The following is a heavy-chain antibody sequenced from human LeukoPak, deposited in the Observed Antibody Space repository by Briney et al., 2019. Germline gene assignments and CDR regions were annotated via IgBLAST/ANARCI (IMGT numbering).Heavy chain of an antibody. D-gene: IGHD3-22*01. CDR2: IYHSGST. Sequence: SETLSLTCAVSGYSISSGYYWGWIRQPPGKGLEWIGSIYHSGSTYYNPSLKSRVTISVDTSKNQFSLKLSSVTAADTAVYYCARHDDISGFSVWGQGTLVTVSS. V-gene: IGHV4-38-2*01. J-gene: IGHJ4*02. CDR3: ARHDDISGFSV. CDR1: GYSISSGYY.